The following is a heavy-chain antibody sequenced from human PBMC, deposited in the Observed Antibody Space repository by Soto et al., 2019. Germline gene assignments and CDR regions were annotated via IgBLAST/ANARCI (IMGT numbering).Heavy chain of an antibody. V-gene: IGHV4-31*03. CDR1: GGSISSGDYY. J-gene: IGHJ5*02. CDR2: IYYSGST. Sequence: QVQLQESGPGLVKPSQTLSLTCTVSGGSISSGDYYWSWIRQHPGKGLEGIGYIYYSGSTYYNPSPTRRFTISGDTSKNHFSLKLRSVTAAATAVYYCARWLSGTRPGFDRWGQGTLVTVSS. CDR3: ARWLSGTRPGFDR. D-gene: IGHD3-3*01.